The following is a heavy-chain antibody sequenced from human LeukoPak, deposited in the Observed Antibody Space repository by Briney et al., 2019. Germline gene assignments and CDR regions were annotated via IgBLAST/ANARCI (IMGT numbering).Heavy chain of an antibody. CDR1: QSPFSSYA. V-gene: IGHV1-69*06. CDR2: IILIFGTA. D-gene: IGHD3-10*01. J-gene: IGHJ4*02. Sequence: SGKAAQSPFSSYAISCAQQPNGHGHEWIRRIILIFGTANYAQKFQGRVTITADKSTSTAYMELSSLRSEDTAVYYCASGPNHLGGRFDYWGQGTLVTVSS. CDR3: ASGPNHLGGRFDY.